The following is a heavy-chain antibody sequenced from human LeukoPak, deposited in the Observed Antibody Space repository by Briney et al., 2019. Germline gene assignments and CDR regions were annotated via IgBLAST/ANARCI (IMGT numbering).Heavy chain of an antibody. CDR2: ISGSSSYI. CDR3: VRNWGIAHTAMVNFDY. CDR1: GFTFSTYN. Sequence: PGGSLRLSCAASGFTFSTYNMNWVRQAPGKGLEWVSSISGSSSYIYYADSVKGRFSISRDNAKNSLYLQMNSLRAEDTAVYYCVRNWGIAHTAMVNFDYWGQGTLVTVSS. D-gene: IGHD5-18*01. V-gene: IGHV3-21*01. J-gene: IGHJ4*02.